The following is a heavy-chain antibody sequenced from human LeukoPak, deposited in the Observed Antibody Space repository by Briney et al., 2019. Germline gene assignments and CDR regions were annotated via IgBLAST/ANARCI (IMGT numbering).Heavy chain of an antibody. V-gene: IGHV1-2*02. CDR2: INPNSGGT. CDR3: ARDLDDSSGYYDY. CDR1: GYTYTAYY. J-gene: IGHJ4*02. D-gene: IGHD3-22*01. Sequence: ASVKVSCKASGYTYTAYYMHWLREAPGQGLEWMGWINPNSGGTNYAQKFQGRVTMTRDTSISTAYMELSRLRSNDTAVYYCARDLDDSSGYYDYWGQGTLVTVSS.